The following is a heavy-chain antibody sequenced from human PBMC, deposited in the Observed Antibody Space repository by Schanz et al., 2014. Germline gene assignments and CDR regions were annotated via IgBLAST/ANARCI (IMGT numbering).Heavy chain of an antibody. CDR3: SSPLPAVDYDAVGL. Sequence: EVQLVESGGGLIQPGGSLRLSCLASGFTFSTTWMNWVRQAPGKGLEWVRRIKSKVDGGTTDNASPLQCRFTISRYDSRSLLHLLMSLLKPEDSAVYSPSSPLPAVDYDAVGLWGQGTMVTVSS. CDR2: IKSKVDGGTT. J-gene: IGHJ3*01. D-gene: IGHD4-17*01. V-gene: IGHV3-15*01. CDR1: GFTFSTTW.